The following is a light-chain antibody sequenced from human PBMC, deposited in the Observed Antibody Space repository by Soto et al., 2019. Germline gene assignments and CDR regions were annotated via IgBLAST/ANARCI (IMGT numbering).Light chain of an antibody. CDR1: QSVSSTY. J-gene: IGKJ1*01. V-gene: IGKV3-20*01. Sequence: EVVLTQSPGTLSLSPGARATLSCRASQSVSSTYLAWYQQRPGQAPRLLIYGASTRATDIPDRISGSGSGIDFTLTVSRLEPEDFAVYYCQHYGSTPWSFGQGTKVEIK. CDR2: GAS. CDR3: QHYGSTPWS.